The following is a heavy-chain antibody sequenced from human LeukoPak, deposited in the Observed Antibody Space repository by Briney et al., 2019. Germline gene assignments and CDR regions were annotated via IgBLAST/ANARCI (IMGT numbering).Heavy chain of an antibody. CDR1: GYTFTSYG. D-gene: IGHD3-22*01. CDR2: ISAYNGNT. Sequence: ASVKVSCKASGYTFTSYGISWVRQAPGQGLEWMGWISAYNGNTKYAQKLQGRVTMTTDTSTSTACMELRSLRSDDTAVYYCARDLLYYDSSGKPPGDYWGKGTLVTVSS. CDR3: ARDLLYYDSSGKPPGDY. J-gene: IGHJ4*02. V-gene: IGHV1-18*01.